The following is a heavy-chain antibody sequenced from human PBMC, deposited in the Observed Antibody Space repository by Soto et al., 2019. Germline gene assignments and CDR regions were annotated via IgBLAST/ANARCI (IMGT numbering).Heavy chain of an antibody. CDR2: INHSGST. V-gene: IGHV4-34*01. D-gene: IGHD3-3*01. J-gene: IGHJ5*02. CDR3: ARVGGYYDFWSGYYNWWFDP. Sequence: SETLSLTCAVYGGSFSGYYWSWIRQPPGKGLEWIGEINHSGSTNYNPSLKSRVTISVDTSKNQFSLKLSSVTAADTAVYYCARVGGYYDFWSGYYNWWFDPRGQGTLVTVSS. CDR1: GGSFSGYY.